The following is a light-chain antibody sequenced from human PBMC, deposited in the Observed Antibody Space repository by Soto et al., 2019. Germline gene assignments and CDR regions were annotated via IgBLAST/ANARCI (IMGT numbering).Light chain of an antibody. CDR3: QQYNNWTFT. J-gene: IGKJ3*01. V-gene: IGKV3D-15*01. Sequence: EIELTQSPGTLSLSPGERATLSCRPSQSVSSSYLAWYQQKPGQAPRXXIYGASTRETGIPARFSGSGSGTEFTLTISSLQSEDFAVYYCQQYNNWTFTFGPGTQVDIK. CDR2: GAS. CDR1: QSVSSSY.